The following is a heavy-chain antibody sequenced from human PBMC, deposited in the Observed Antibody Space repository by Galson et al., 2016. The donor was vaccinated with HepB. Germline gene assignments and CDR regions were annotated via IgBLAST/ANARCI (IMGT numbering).Heavy chain of an antibody. Sequence: SVKVSCKAPGGTFSSYTINWLRQAPGQGLEWVGGIIPIFESANITRKFQGRVTITADESTRTAYMELRNLRSGDTAIYYCAREAKVPTTLPDRDYFDDWGQGTLITVSS. J-gene: IGHJ4*02. CDR2: IIPIFESA. CDR1: GGTFSSYT. V-gene: IGHV1-69*13. D-gene: IGHD2/OR15-2a*01. CDR3: AREAKVPTTLPDRDYFDD.